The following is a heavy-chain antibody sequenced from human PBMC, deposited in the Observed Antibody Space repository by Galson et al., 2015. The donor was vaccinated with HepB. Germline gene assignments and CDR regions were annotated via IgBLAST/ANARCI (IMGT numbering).Heavy chain of an antibody. D-gene: IGHD6-13*01. J-gene: IGHJ4*02. V-gene: IGHV3-23*01. CDR1: GFTFSNYA. CDR2: ISGSGGST. Sequence: SLRLSCAASGFTFSNYAMSWVRQAPGKGLEWVSGISGSGGSTHYADSVKGRFTISRDNSKNTLYLLMNSLRAEDTAVYYCAQDHYSSSWGYFDYWGQGTLVTVSS. CDR3: AQDHYSSSWGYFDY.